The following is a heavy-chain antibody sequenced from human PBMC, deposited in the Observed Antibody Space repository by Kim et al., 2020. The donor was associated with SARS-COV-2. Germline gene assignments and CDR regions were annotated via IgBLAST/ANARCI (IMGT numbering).Heavy chain of an antibody. J-gene: IGHJ5*02. CDR2: ISYDGSNHPK. CDR3: ARDRGLHQPAPNWAANTFDL. CDR1: GFTFSHYP. V-gene: IGHV3-30-3*01. Sequence: GGSLRLSCAASGFTFSHYPMHWVRQAPGKGLEWVAAISYDGSNHPKFYTDSVKGRFTISRDNSRNTLYLEMNSLRTEDTAVYFCARDRGLHQPAPNWAANTFDLWGQGTLVTGSS. D-gene: IGHD2-2*01.